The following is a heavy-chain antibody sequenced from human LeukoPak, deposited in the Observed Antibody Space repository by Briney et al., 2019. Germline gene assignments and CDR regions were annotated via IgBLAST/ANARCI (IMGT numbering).Heavy chain of an antibody. CDR3: AREGISGSYGG. Sequence: GASVKVSCKASGYTFTGYYMHWVRQPPGQGLEWMGWINPNSGGKNYEQKFQGRVTMTRDTSISTAYMELSRLRSDDTAVYYCAREGISGSYGGWGQGTLVTVSS. V-gene: IGHV1-2*02. CDR1: GYTFTGYY. CDR2: INPNSGGK. D-gene: IGHD1-26*01. J-gene: IGHJ4*02.